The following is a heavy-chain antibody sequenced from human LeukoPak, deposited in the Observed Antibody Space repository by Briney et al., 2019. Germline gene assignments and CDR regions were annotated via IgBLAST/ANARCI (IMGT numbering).Heavy chain of an antibody. CDR1: GGSISSSY. CDR2: IYYSGST. D-gene: IGHD5-24*01. Sequence: SEILSLTCAVSGGSISSSYWSWIRQPPGKGLEWIGYIYYSGSTIYNPSLKSRGTISVDTSKNHFSLKLSSVTAADTAVYYCARESLTWLQSRTSWFDSWGQGTLVTVSS. CDR3: ARESLTWLQSRTSWFDS. J-gene: IGHJ5*01. V-gene: IGHV4-59*01.